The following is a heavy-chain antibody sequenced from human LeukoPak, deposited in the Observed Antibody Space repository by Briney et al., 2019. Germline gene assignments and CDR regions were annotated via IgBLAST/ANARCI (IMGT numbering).Heavy chain of an antibody. CDR3: ASGPYSSRWYV. CDR2: IYYTGST. J-gene: IGHJ4*02. D-gene: IGHD6-13*01. Sequence: SEALSLTCTVSGGSISNYSYYWGWIRQPPGKGLEWIGSIYYTGSTSYNPSLKSRITNSVDTSKNQFSLNLSSVTAADAAVYYCASGPYSSRWYVWGQGTLVTVSS. CDR1: GGSISNYSYY. V-gene: IGHV4-39*01.